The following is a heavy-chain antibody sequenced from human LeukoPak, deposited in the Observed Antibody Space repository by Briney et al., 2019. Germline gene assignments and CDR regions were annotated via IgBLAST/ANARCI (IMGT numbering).Heavy chain of an antibody. CDR1: GYTFIGYY. CDR3: ARGGYYDSSGSTVN. J-gene: IGHJ4*02. D-gene: IGHD3-22*01. V-gene: IGHV1-2*02. Sequence: ASVKVSCKASGYTFIGYYMHWVRQAPGQGLEWMGWINPNSGGTNYAQKFQGRVTMTRDTSISTAHMELSRLRSDDTAVYYCARGGYYDSSGSTVNWGQGTLVTVSS. CDR2: INPNSGGT.